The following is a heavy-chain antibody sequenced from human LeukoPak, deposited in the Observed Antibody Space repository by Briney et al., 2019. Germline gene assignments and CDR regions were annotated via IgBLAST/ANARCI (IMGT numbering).Heavy chain of an antibody. D-gene: IGHD2-2*01. CDR1: GFTFSSYA. V-gene: IGHV3-30*04. J-gene: IGHJ3*02. CDR2: ISYDGSNK. Sequence: GRSLRLSCAASGFTFSSYAMPWVRQAPGKGLEGVAVISYDGSNKYYADSVKGRFTISRDNSKNTLYLQMNSLRAEDTAVYYCAKDLEYQLPDAFDIWGQGTMVTVSS. CDR3: AKDLEYQLPDAFDI.